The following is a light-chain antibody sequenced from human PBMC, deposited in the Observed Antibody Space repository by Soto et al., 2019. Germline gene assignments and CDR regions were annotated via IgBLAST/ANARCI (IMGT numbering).Light chain of an antibody. CDR1: QGISNY. J-gene: IGKJ5*01. Sequence: DLQMTQSPSSLPASVGDRVTITCRASQGISNYLAWYQQKPGKVPKLLIYGASGLQSGVPSRFSGSGSGTDFILSISSLQPEDVATYYCQHYNSTPQITFGQGTRLEIK. V-gene: IGKV1-27*01. CDR2: GAS. CDR3: QHYNSTPQIT.